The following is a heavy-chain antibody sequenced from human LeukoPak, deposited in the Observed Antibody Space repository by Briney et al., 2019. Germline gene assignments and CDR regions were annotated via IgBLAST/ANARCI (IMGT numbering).Heavy chain of an antibody. CDR1: GYTFTSYD. D-gene: IGHD3-3*01. CDR2: INPNSGGT. Sequence: ASVKVSCKASGYTFTSYDINWVRQATGQGLEWMGWINPNSGGTNYAQKFQGRVTMTRDTSISTAYMELSRLRSDDTAVYYCARARFFDAFDIWGQGTMVTVSS. CDR3: ARARFFDAFDI. J-gene: IGHJ3*02. V-gene: IGHV1-2*02.